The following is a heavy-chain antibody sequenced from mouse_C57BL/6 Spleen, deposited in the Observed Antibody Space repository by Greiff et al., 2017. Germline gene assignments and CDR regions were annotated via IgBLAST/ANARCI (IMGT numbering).Heavy chain of an antibody. CDR2: IYPGDGDT. CDR3: ARKGYGSSSYYAMDY. Sequence: QVQLQQPGTELVKPGASVKLSCKASGYAFSSYWMNWVKQRPGKGLEWIGQIYPGDGDTNYNGKFKGKATLTADKSSSTAYMQLSSLTSEDSAVYFCARKGYGSSSYYAMDYWGQGTSVTVSS. V-gene: IGHV1-80*01. D-gene: IGHD1-1*01. CDR1: GYAFSSYW. J-gene: IGHJ4*01.